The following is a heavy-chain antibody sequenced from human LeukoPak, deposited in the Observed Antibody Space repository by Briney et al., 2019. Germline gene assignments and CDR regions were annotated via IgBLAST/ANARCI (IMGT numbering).Heavy chain of an antibody. V-gene: IGHV3-30-3*01. CDR2: ISYDGSNK. J-gene: IGHJ5*02. D-gene: IGHD3-9*01. CDR1: GFTFSSYA. Sequence: GGSLRLSCAASGFTFSSYAMHWVRQAPGKGLEWVAVISYDGSNKYYADSVKGRFTISRDNSKNTLYLQMNSLRAEDTAVYYCARWRLSDDVLTTYYWKAVIDNYFDPWGQGTLVTVSS. CDR3: ARWRLSDDVLTTYYWKAVIDNYFDP.